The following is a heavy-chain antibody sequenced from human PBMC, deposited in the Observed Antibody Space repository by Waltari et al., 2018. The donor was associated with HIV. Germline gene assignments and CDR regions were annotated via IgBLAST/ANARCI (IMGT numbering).Heavy chain of an antibody. D-gene: IGHD2-21*02. CDR3: ARGDPDYGMDV. Sequence: QLRLQESGSGLVKPSQTLSLTCVVSGGSISSGRYSWSWIRQPPGKGLEWIGNIYHSGISFYTPSLKSRVTISVDRSKNQLSLNLTSVTAADTGVYFCARGDPDYGMDVWGQGTTVTVS. J-gene: IGHJ6*02. CDR2: IYHSGIS. V-gene: IGHV4-30-2*01. CDR1: GGSISSGRYS.